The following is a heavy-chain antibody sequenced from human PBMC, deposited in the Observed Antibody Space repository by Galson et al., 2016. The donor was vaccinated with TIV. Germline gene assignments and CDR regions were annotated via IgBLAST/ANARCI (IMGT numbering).Heavy chain of an antibody. CDR2: IIGMFGTT. CDR3: ARARGYSGYEGSP. Sequence: SVKVSCKASGGTFSSYAFSWVRQAPGQGLEWMGSIIGMFGTTNYAQKFQGRITITTDGLTSTAYMELSSLRSEDTAIYYCARARGYSGYEGSPWGQGTLVTVSS. CDR1: GGTFSSYA. V-gene: IGHV1-69*05. D-gene: IGHD5-12*01. J-gene: IGHJ5*02.